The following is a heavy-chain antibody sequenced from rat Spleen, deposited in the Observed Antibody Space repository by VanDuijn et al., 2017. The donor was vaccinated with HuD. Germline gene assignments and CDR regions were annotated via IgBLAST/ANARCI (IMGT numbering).Heavy chain of an antibody. D-gene: IGHD1-11*01. CDR1: GFTFSDYN. CDR2: ISYDGSST. V-gene: IGHV5-7*01. J-gene: IGHJ4*01. Sequence: EVQLVESGGGLVQPGRSLKLSCAASGFTFSDYNMAWVRQAPKKGLEWVATISYDGSSTYYRDAVKGRFTISRDNAKSTLFLQMDSLRSEDTATYYCATDYFGGYVLDAWGQGTSVTVSS. CDR3: ATDYFGGYVLDA.